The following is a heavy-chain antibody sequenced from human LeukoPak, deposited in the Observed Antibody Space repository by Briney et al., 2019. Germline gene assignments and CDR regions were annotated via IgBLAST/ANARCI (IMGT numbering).Heavy chain of an antibody. J-gene: IGHJ4*02. CDR3: ARAGYYLPFDY. D-gene: IGHD3-22*01. V-gene: IGHV3-7*01. CDR2: IKQDGSEK. Sequence: GGSLRLSCAASGFTFSSYWMSWVRQAPGKGLEWVANIKQDGSEKYYVDSMKGRFTISRDNAKNSLYLQMNSLRAEDTAVYYCARAGYYLPFDYWGQGTLVTVSS. CDR1: GFTFSSYW.